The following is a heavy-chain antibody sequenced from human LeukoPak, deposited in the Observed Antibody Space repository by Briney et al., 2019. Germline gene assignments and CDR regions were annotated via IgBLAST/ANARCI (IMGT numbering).Heavy chain of an antibody. J-gene: IGHJ4*02. Sequence: GGSLRLSCAASGFTFSQYWMSWVRQAPGKRLEWVANIREDGSEKYYVDSVKGRLTISRDNADNSLYLQMNSLRAEDTAVYYCARDHLFYDFWTGYTVFFDSWGQGTLVTVSS. CDR1: GFTFSQYW. CDR3: ARDHLFYDFWTGYTVFFDS. CDR2: IREDGSEK. V-gene: IGHV3-7*01. D-gene: IGHD3-3*01.